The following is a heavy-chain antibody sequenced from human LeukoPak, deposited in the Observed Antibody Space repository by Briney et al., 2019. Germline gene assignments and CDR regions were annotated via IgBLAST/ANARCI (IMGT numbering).Heavy chain of an antibody. V-gene: IGHV4-34*01. CDR3: ARGAYDSSGYYRGDYFDY. CDR1: GGSFSGYY. Sequence: PSETLSLTCAVYGGSFSGYYWSWIRQPPGKGLEWIGEINHSGSTNYNPSLKSRVTISVDTSKNQFSLKLSSVTAADTAVYYCARGAYDSSGYYRGDYFDYWGQGTLVTVSS. D-gene: IGHD3-22*01. J-gene: IGHJ4*02. CDR2: INHSGST.